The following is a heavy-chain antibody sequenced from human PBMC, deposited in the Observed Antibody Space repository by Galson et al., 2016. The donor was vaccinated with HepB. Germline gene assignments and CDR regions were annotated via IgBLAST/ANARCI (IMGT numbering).Heavy chain of an antibody. V-gene: IGHV4-61*01. J-gene: IGHJ2*01. CDR3: ARDQGGYFDL. Sequence: SETLSLTCTVSGGSVNNYNYYWSWIRQPPAKGLEWIGYIYYSGSTNYNPSLKSRVTISVDASKNQFSLRLTSVTAADTALCYCARDQGGYFDLWGRGALVTVSS. CDR2: IYYSGST. CDR1: GGSVNNYNYY.